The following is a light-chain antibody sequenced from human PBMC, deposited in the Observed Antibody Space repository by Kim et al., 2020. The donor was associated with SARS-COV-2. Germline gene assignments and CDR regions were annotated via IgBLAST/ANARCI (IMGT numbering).Light chain of an antibody. CDR3: GTWDSNLRAVV. CDR2: DNN. Sequence: HNVIFSCSGKISNIGHNYVSWYQNLPGTVPKLLIYDNNKRPSGIPDRFSGSKSDTSATLGITGLQTGDEADYYCGTWDSNLRAVVFGGGTQLTVL. J-gene: IGLJ3*02. V-gene: IGLV1-51*01. CDR1: ISNIGHNY.